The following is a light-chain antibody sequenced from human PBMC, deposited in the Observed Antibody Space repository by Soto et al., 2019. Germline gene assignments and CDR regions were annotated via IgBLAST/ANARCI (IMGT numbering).Light chain of an antibody. V-gene: IGKV3-20*01. CDR1: QNVDSTY. J-gene: IGKJ1*01. CDR2: GST. Sequence: DIVLTQSPGTLSLSPGERATLSCRASQNVDSTYLAWYQQKPGQAPRLVIYGSTRRAPGVPDRFSGSGSGTDFTLTISSLQPDDFATYYCQQYSSYWTFAQGTKVEIK. CDR3: QQYSSYWT.